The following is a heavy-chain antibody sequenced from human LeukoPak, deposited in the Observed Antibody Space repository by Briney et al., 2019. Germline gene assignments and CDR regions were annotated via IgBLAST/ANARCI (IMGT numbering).Heavy chain of an antibody. CDR2: INSINAV. CDR3: ARGAPGLHYRSIDY. CDR1: GFMFDTYI. V-gene: IGHV3-48*01. Sequence: GGSLRLSCAASGFMFDTYIMTWVRQAPGKGLEWISYINSINAVYYTDSVQGRFNISRDNAKNSLYLQMNSLRVEDTAMYYCARGAPGLHYRSIDYWGQGTLVTASS. D-gene: IGHD4-11*01. J-gene: IGHJ4*02.